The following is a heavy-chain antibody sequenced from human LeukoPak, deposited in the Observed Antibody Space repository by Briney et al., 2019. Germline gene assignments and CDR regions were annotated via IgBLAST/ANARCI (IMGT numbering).Heavy chain of an antibody. CDR3: ASQGHHGKIVGTTLSYFYMDV. CDR1: GGSFSGYY. CDR2: INHSGST. J-gene: IGHJ6*03. D-gene: IGHD1-26*01. Sequence: PSETLSLTCAVYGGSFSGYYWSWIRQPPGKGLEWIGEINHSGSTNYNPSLKSRVTISVDPSKNPFSLKLSSVTAADTAFYYCASQGHHGKIVGTTLSYFYMDVWGKGTTVTVSS. V-gene: IGHV4-34*01.